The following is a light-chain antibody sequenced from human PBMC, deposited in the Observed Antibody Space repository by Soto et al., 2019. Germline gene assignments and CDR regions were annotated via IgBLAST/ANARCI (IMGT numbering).Light chain of an antibody. Sequence: DIQMTQSPSSLSASVGDRVTITCRASQSISSYLNWYQQKPGKAPNLLIYATSSLQSGVPARFSGSGSRTDFTLTISSLQPEDFATYYCQQSYSTPPTFRQGTKVEIK. CDR3: QQSYSTPPT. CDR2: ATS. CDR1: QSISSY. J-gene: IGKJ1*01. V-gene: IGKV1-39*01.